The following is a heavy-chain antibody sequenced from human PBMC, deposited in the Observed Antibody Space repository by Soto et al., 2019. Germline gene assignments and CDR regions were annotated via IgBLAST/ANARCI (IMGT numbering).Heavy chain of an antibody. CDR1: GFTFVDYA. CDR3: AKDSPVGVPLLRDLHD. D-gene: IGHD2-15*01. Sequence: WGSLRLSCPSSGFTFVDYAMIWIRPGPGQGLEWVSVISGSGGSTYYADSVKGRFTLSRDNSKNTVYLQMNSLRAEDTAVYYCAKDSPVGVPLLRDLHDWGQGTLVTISS. V-gene: IGHV3-23*01. J-gene: IGHJ1*01. CDR2: ISGSGGST.